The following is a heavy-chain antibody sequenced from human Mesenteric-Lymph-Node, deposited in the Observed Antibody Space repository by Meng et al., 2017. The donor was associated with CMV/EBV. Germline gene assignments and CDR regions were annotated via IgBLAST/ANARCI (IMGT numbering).Heavy chain of an antibody. D-gene: IGHD1-26*01. V-gene: IGHV3-21*01. J-gene: IGHJ3*02. CDR3: ARDKSVGATTDAFDI. CDR1: GFTFSNYE. Sequence: GESLKISCAASGFTFSNYEMNWVRQAPGKGLEWVSSISSSSSYIYYADSVKGRFTISRDNAKNSLYLQMNSLRAEDTAVYYCARDKSVGATTDAFDIWGQGTMVTVSS. CDR2: ISSSSSYI.